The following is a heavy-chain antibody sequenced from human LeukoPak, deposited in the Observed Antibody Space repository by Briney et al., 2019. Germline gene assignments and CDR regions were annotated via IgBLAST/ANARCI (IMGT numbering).Heavy chain of an antibody. CDR1: GFTFSSYA. V-gene: IGHV3-23*01. Sequence: GGSLRLSCAASGFTFSSYAMSWVRQAPGKGLEWVSAISGSGGSTYYADSVKGRFTISRDNSKNTLYLQMNSLRAEDTAVYYCAKPLLLRGYSYGYWDYWGQGTLVTVSS. J-gene: IGHJ4*02. CDR3: AKPLLLRGYSYGYWDY. CDR2: ISGSGGST. D-gene: IGHD5-18*01.